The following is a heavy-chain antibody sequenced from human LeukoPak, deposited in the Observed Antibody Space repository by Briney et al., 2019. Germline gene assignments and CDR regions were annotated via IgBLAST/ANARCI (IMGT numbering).Heavy chain of an antibody. CDR3: ARGGGLDV. CDR2: INHNGNVN. CDR1: GFTFSSYW. J-gene: IGHJ6*02. Sequence: GGSLRLSCAPSGFTFSSYWMSWARQAPGKGLEWVAGINHNGNVNYYVDSVKGRFTISRDNAQNSLYLPMSNLRAEDTAVYFCARGGGLDVWGQGATVTVSS. V-gene: IGHV3-7*03. D-gene: IGHD3-16*01.